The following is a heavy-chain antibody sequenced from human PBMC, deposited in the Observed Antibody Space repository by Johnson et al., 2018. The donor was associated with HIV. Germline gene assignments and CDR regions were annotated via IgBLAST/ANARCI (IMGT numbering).Heavy chain of an antibody. D-gene: IGHD3-16*01. CDR3: ARDGQMTLGDDAFDI. CDR2: ISYDGSNK. V-gene: IGHV3-30*03. J-gene: IGHJ3*02. Sequence: QVQLVESGGGLIQPGGSLRLSCAASGFTFSSYGMHWVRQAPGKGLAWVAVISYDGSNKYYADSVKGRFPISRDNSKITLHLQMNSLRAEDTAVYYGARDGQMTLGDDAFDIWGQGTMVTVS. CDR1: GFTFSSYG.